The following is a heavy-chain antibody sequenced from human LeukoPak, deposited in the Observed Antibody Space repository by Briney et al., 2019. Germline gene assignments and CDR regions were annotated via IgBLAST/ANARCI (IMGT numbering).Heavy chain of an antibody. J-gene: IGHJ4*02. CDR2: ISAYNGNT. D-gene: IGHD6-13*01. CDR1: GYTFTSYG. CDR3: ARDSFYSSSWYVDY. V-gene: IGHV1-18*01. Sequence: ASVKVSCKASGYTFTSYGISWVRQAPGQGLEWVGWISAYNGNTNYAQKLQGRVTMTTDTSTSTAYMELRSLRSDDTAVYYCARDSFYSSSWYVDYWGQGTLVAVSS.